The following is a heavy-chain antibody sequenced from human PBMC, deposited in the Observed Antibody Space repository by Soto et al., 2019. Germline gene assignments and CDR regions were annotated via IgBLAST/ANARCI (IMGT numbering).Heavy chain of an antibody. CDR3: ARLISDNWNYGAYYFDY. V-gene: IGHV4-31*03. CDR2: IYYSGSI. J-gene: IGHJ4*02. CDR1: GGSVYSGGYY. D-gene: IGHD1-7*01. Sequence: QVQLQESGPGLVKPSQTLSLTCTVSGGSVYSGGYYWSWVRQHPGKGLEWIGYIYYSGSIYYNPSLKSRVTISVDTSNNQFSLELSSVTAADTAVYYCARLISDNWNYGAYYFDYWGQGILVTVSS.